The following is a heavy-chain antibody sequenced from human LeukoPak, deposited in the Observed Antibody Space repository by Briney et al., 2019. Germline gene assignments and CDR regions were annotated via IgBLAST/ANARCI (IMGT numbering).Heavy chain of an antibody. Sequence: PSETLSLTCSVSGGSISSYYWSWIRQPPGKGLEWIGYIHYSGSTNYNPSLKSRVTISVDTSKNQFSLKLSSVTAADTAVYYCARHPTWGGSLYYFDYRGQGTLVTVSS. D-gene: IGHD1-26*01. CDR3: ARHPTWGGSLYYFDY. CDR1: GGSISSYY. CDR2: IHYSGST. J-gene: IGHJ4*02. V-gene: IGHV4-59*08.